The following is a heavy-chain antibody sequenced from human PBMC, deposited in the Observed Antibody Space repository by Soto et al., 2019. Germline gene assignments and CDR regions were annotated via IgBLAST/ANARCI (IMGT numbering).Heavy chain of an antibody. CDR1: GFTFSSYA. Sequence: PGGSLRLSCAASGFTFSSYAMSWVRQAPGKGLEWVSAISGSGGSTYYADSVKGRFTISRDNSKNTLYLQMNSLRAEGTAVYYCAKDLRHYYDSSGRDAFDIWGQGTMVTVSS. CDR2: ISGSGGST. CDR3: AKDLRHYYDSSGRDAFDI. J-gene: IGHJ3*02. V-gene: IGHV3-23*01. D-gene: IGHD3-22*01.